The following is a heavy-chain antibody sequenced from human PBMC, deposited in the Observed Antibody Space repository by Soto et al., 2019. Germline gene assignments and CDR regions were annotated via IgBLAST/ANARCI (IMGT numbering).Heavy chain of an antibody. CDR1: GGSISSGGYS. V-gene: IGHV4-30-2*01. Sequence: PSETLSLTCAVSGGSISSGGYSWSWIRQPPGKGLEWIGYIYHSGITYYNPSLKSRVPISVYRSKNKFSLKLSSVTAADTAVSDCASALLQGPTNWLDPWGQGSLVSVSS. D-gene: IGHD4-4*01. CDR3: ASALLQGPTNWLDP. CDR2: IYHSGIT. J-gene: IGHJ5*02.